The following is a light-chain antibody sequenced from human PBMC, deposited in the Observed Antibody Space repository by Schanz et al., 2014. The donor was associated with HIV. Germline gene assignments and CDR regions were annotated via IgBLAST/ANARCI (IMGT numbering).Light chain of an antibody. CDR2: EVT. Sequence: QSALTQPPSASGSPGQSVTISCIGTSNDIGSYNYVSWYQQHPGKAPKLMIYEVTKRPSGVPDRFSGSKSGNTASLTISGLQADDEADYYCAAWDDSLSGVVFGGGTKLTVL. CDR1: SNDIGSYNY. CDR3: AAWDDSLSGVV. V-gene: IGLV2-8*01. J-gene: IGLJ2*01.